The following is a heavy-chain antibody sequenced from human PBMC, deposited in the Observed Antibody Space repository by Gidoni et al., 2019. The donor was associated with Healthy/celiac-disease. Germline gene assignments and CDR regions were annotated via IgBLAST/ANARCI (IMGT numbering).Heavy chain of an antibody. CDR1: GFTVSSNY. Sequence: EVQLVESGGGLVQPGGSLRLSCAASGFTVSSNYMSWVRQAPGKGLEWVSVIYSGGSTYYADSVKGRFTISRKNYKNTLYLQMNSLRAEDTAVYYCRTMIVVGGDAFDIWGQGTMVTVSS. J-gene: IGHJ3*02. V-gene: IGHV3-53*04. D-gene: IGHD3-22*01. CDR3: RTMIVVGGDAFDI. CDR2: IYSGGST.